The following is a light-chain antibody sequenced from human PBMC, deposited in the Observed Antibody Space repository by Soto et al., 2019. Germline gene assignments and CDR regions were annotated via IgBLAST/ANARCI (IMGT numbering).Light chain of an antibody. Sequence: EIVLTQSPGTLSLSPGERATLSCRASQSVSSSHLAWYQQKAGQAPRVLIYGASSRATGIPARFSGSGSGTAFTLTISRLEPEDFAVDYWQQYGSSPWTFGQGTKVEIK. V-gene: IGKV3-20*01. CDR1: QSVSSSH. J-gene: IGKJ1*01. CDR2: GAS. CDR3: QQYGSSPWT.